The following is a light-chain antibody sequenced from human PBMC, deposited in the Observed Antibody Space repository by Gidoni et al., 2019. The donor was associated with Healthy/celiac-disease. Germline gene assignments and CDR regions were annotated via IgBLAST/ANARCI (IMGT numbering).Light chain of an antibody. CDR3: QQSYSTPT. V-gene: IGKV4-1*01. J-gene: IGKJ1*01. CDR2: WAS. Sequence: DIVMTQSPDSLAVSLGERATINCKSSQRVLYSSNNKNYLAWYQQKPGQPPKLRIYWASTRESGVPYRFNGSGSGTDFTLPISSLQAEDVAVYYCQQSYSTPTFGQXTKLEIK. CDR1: QRVLYSSNNKNY.